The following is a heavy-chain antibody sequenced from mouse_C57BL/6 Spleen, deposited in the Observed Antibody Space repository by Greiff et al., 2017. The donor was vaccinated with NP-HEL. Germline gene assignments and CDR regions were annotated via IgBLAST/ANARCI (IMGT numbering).Heavy chain of an antibody. J-gene: IGHJ4*01. CDR1: GFTFSDYY. Sequence: EVKVVESEGGLVQPGSSMKLSCTASGFTFSDYYMAWVRQVPEKGLEWVANINYDGSSTYYLDSLKSRFIISRDNAKNILYLQMSSLKSEDTATYYCARDRGYDGLYYYAMDYWGQGTSVTVSS. CDR2: INYDGSST. V-gene: IGHV5-16*01. CDR3: ARDRGYDGLYYYAMDY. D-gene: IGHD2-14*01.